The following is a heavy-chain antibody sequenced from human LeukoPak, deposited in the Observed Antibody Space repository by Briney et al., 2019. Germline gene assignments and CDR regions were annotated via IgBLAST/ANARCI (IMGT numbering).Heavy chain of an antibody. CDR3: TTRERDNYYDSGVEY. V-gene: IGHV3-33*01. J-gene: IGHJ4*02. CDR1: GFTLSRYG. CDR2: IWSDGNNK. D-gene: IGHD3-22*01. Sequence: GGSLRLSCAASGFTLSRYGMHWVRQAPGKGLEWVADIWSDGNNKYYADSVKGRFTISRDNSKNTLYLQMNSLKTEDTAVYYCTTRERDNYYDSGVEYWGQGTLVTVSS.